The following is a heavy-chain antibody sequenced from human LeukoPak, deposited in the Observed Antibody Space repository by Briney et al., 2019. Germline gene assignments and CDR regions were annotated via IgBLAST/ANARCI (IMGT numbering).Heavy chain of an antibody. CDR2: IIPILGIA. J-gene: IGHJ6*03. CDR3: ARDRGEMATISYYYMDV. V-gene: IGHV1-69*04. CDR1: GGTFSSCT. Sequence: SVKVSCKASGGTFSSCTISWVRQAPGQGLEWMGRIIPILGIANYAQKFQGRVTITADKSTSTAYMELSSLRSEDTAVYYCARDRGEMATISYYYMDVWGKGTTVTVSS. D-gene: IGHD5-24*01.